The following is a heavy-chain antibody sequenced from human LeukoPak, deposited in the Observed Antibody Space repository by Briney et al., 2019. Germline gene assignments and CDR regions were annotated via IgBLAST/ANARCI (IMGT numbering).Heavy chain of an antibody. CDR2: ISGSGGST. D-gene: IGHD3-22*01. V-gene: IGHV3-23*01. CDR3: AKVGGYYDSNGYTWGSFAY. CDR1: GFTFSSYA. Sequence: GGSLRLSCAASGFTFSSYAMSWVRQGPGKGLEWGSAISGSGGSTYYADSVKGRFTISRDNSKNTLYLQMNSLRAEDTAVYYCAKVGGYYDSNGYTWGSFAYWGQGTLVTVSS. J-gene: IGHJ4*02.